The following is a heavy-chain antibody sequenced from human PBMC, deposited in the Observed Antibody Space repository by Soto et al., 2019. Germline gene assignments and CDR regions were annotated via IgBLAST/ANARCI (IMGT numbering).Heavy chain of an antibody. J-gene: IGHJ3*02. CDR3: ARDPSDGGNAAFDI. CDR1: GFTFSSYG. V-gene: IGHV3-33*01. CDR2: IWYDGSNK. Sequence: PPGGSLRLSCAASGFTFSSYGMHWVRQAPGKGLEWVAVIWYDGSNKYYADSVKGRFTISRDNSKNTLYLQMNSLRAEDTAVYYCARDPSDGGNAAFDIWGQGTMVTVSS. D-gene: IGHD2-15*01.